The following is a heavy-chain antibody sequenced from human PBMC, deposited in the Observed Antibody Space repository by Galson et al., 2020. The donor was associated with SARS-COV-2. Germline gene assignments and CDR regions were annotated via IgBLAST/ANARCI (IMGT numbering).Heavy chain of an antibody. J-gene: IGHJ5*02. Sequence: GWMNHNSGNTGYAQKFQGKVTMTRNTSISTAYMELSSLRSEDTAGYYCARGGIAVAGTWFDPWGQGTMVTVSS. CDR2: MNHNSGNT. D-gene: IGHD6-19*01. CDR3: ARGGIAVAGTWFDP. V-gene: IGHV1-8*01.